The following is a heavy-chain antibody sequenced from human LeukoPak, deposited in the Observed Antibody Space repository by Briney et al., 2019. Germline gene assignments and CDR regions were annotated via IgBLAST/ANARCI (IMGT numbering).Heavy chain of an antibody. CDR1: GGSISSYF. CDR2: ISYSGSN. Sequence: SETLSLTCAVSGGSISSYFWSWIRQPPGKGLEWIAYISYSGSNNYNPSLKSRVTISVDTSKNHFSLKLRTVTAADTAVYYCARYKGSGTLDYWGQGTLATVSS. J-gene: IGHJ4*02. CDR3: ARYKGSGTLDY. V-gene: IGHV4-59*01. D-gene: IGHD3-10*01.